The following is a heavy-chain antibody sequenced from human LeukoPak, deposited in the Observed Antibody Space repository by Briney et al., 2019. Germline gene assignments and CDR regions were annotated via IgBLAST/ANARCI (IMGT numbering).Heavy chain of an antibody. J-gene: IGHJ4*02. D-gene: IGHD2-15*01. CDR1: GFTFRDYG. CDR2: ISYDEIK. V-gene: IGHV3-30*18. Sequence: GGSLRLSCVVSGFTFRDYGMHWVRQAPGKGLEWVAVISYDEIKYYSDSVRGRFTISRDNFKNTVYLQMSSLSPEDTAIYYCAKASWYRVTFVTHLDSWGQGTLVTVSS. CDR3: AKASWYRVTFVTHLDS.